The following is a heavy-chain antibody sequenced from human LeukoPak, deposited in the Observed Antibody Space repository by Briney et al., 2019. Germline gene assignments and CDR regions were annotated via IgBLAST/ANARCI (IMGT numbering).Heavy chain of an antibody. D-gene: IGHD2-2*01. CDR3: AKGLYCSSTSCYFENYYYYYMDV. CDR1: GFTFSSYG. J-gene: IGHJ6*03. CDR2: IWSDGSSE. Sequence: RRSLRLSCAASGFTFSSYGMHWVRQAPGKGLEWVAVIWSDGSSEKYADSVKGRFTISRDNSKNTLYLQMNSLRAEDTALYYCAKGLYCSSTSCYFENYYYYYMDVWGKGTTVTLSS. V-gene: IGHV3-33*06.